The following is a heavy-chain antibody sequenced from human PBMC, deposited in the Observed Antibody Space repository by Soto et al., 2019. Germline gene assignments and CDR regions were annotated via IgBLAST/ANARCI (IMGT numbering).Heavy chain of an antibody. CDR1: GGTFISYA. CDR2: IIPIFGTA. V-gene: IGHV1-69*01. CDR3: ARYRYYYYGMDV. J-gene: IGHJ6*02. Sequence: SGKVSCNASGGTFISYAIIWVRQAPGRGLEWMGGIIPIFGTANYAQKFQGRVTITADESTSTAYMELSSLRSEDTAVYYCARYRYYYYGMDVWGQGTTVTVSS. D-gene: IGHD1-26*01.